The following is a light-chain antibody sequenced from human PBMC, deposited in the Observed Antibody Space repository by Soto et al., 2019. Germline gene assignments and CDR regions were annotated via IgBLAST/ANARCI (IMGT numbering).Light chain of an antibody. V-gene: IGLV2-14*01. J-gene: IGLJ2*01. CDR2: DVS. CDR3: SSYTTNTNLV. CDR1: SSDIGGYSY. Sequence: QSALTQPASVSGSAGQSITSSCTGTSSDIGGYSYVSWYQQHPGKAPKLMIYDVSYRPSGVSNRFSGSKSGNTASLTISGLQAEDEADYYCSSYTTNTNLVFGGGTKVTVL.